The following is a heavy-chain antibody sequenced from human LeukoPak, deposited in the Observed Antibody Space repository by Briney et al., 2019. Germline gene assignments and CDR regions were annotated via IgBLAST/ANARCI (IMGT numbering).Heavy chain of an antibody. Sequence: PSETLSLTCAVYGGSFSGYYWSWIRQPPGKGLEWIGEINHSGSTNYNPSLKSRVTISVDTSKNQFSLKLSSVTAADTAVYYCARGFFYGDYFRLSLLYWGQGTLVTVSS. CDR1: GGSFSGYY. J-gene: IGHJ4*02. CDR2: INHSGST. V-gene: IGHV4-34*01. D-gene: IGHD4-17*01. CDR3: ARGFFYGDYFRLSLLY.